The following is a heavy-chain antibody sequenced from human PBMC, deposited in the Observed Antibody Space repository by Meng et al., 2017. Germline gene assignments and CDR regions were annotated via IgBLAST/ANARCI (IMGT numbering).Heavy chain of an antibody. CDR2: INPKSGDT. J-gene: IGHJ4*02. D-gene: IGHD6-25*01. V-gene: IGHV1-2*06. Sequence: QGQLVQAVAEVKKPGASVKVSCKPSGYNFPDYYIPWVRRAPGQGLEWMGRINPKSGDTHYAQKFQARVTMTGDTSISTAYMELSGLRSDDTAMYYCARDEDISAAGKLFGDYWGQGTLVTVSS. CDR1: GYNFPDYY. CDR3: ARDEDISAAGKLFGDY.